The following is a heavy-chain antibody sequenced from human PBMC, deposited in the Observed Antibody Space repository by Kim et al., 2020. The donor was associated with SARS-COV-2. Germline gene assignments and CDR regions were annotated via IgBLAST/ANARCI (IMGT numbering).Heavy chain of an antibody. Sequence: GGSLRLSCAGSGFSFKRDWMGWVRQAPGRELEWVANIDQTSVGIYYADSVKGRFTISRDNGKNLVFLEMNNVRAEDTAGYNCVRDGDGWEGGGQGTTV. CDR3: VRDGDGWEG. V-gene: IGHV3-7*01. D-gene: IGHD1-26*01. CDR1: GFSFKRDW. J-gene: IGHJ6*02. CDR2: IDQTSVGI.